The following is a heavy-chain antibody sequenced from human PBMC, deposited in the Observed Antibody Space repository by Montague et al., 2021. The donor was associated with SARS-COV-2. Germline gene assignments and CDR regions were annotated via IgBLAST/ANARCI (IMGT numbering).Heavy chain of an antibody. D-gene: IGHD1-14*01. Sequence: SETLSLTCTVSGGSISSSTYYWGWIRQPPGKGLEWIGNIYYSGAISYTPSLSSRVTIPVDTSKNQFSLKLRSVTAADTAVYFCARVGRKQNYYSDYWGQGALVTVSS. CDR2: IYYSGAI. CDR1: GGSISSSTYY. J-gene: IGHJ4*02. V-gene: IGHV4-39*01. CDR3: ARVGRKQNYYSDY.